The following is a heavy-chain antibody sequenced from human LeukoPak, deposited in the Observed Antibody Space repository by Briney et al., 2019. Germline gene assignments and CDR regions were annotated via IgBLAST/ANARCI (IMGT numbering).Heavy chain of an antibody. D-gene: IGHD3-3*01. CDR1: GFTFSRFW. CDR2: INTGGIST. Sequence: GGSLRLSCAASGFTFSRFWMHWVRQAPGKGLVWVSRINTGGISTSYADSVKGRFTISRDNAKNTLYLQVSSLRAEDTAVYYCARGDDFSSGYDYYYYMDVWGKGTTVTVFS. V-gene: IGHV3-74*01. CDR3: ARGDDFSSGYDYYYYMDV. J-gene: IGHJ6*03.